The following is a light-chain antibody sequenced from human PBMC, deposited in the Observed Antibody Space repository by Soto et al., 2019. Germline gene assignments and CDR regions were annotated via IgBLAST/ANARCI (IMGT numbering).Light chain of an antibody. V-gene: IGLV1-47*01. J-gene: IGLJ3*02. CDR3: AAWDDSLSGRV. CDR1: SSNIGSSY. CDR2: RTD. Sequence: QSVLTQPPSASGTPGQRVTISCSGSSSNIGSSYVYWYQQLPGTAPKLLIYRTDQRPSGVPDRFSGSKSGTSASLAISRLRSEDEADYYCAAWDDSLSGRVFGGGTKLTVL.